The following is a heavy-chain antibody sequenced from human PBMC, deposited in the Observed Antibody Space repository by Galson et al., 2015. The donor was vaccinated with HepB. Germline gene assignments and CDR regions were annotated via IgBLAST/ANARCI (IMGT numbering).Heavy chain of an antibody. CDR1: GYIFTGYY. V-gene: IGHV1-2*02. D-gene: IGHD4/OR15-4a*01. CDR2: INPDNGAI. Sequence: SVKVSCKASGYIFTGYYIHWVRQAPGQGLEWMGWINPDNGAINYAWKFQGRVTMARDTSISTAYMDLSSLRSDDTAVYYCTRVGTNFGSPNWFDPWGQGTQVTVSS. J-gene: IGHJ5*02. CDR3: TRVGTNFGSPNWFDP.